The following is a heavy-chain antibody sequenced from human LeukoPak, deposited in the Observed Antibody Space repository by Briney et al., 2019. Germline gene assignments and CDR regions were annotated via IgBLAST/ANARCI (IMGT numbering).Heavy chain of an antibody. V-gene: IGHV4-59*08. CDR2: IYHSGST. CDR3: ARLRVQNYGGNWGFDY. CDR1: GGSISSYY. J-gene: IGHJ4*02. D-gene: IGHD4-23*01. Sequence: SETLSLTCTVSGGSISSYYWSWIRQPPGKGLEWIGSIYHSGSTYYNPSLQSRVTISIDTSKNQFSLKLSSVTAADTAVYYCARLRVQNYGGNWGFDYWGQGTLATVSS.